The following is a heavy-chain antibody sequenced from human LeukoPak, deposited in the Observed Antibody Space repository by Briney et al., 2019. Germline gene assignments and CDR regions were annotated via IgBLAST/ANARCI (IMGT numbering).Heavy chain of an antibody. CDR3: AKAPNRRSSNYYYYGMDV. V-gene: IGHV3-23*01. CDR2: IIGSGGNS. D-gene: IGHD2-2*01. J-gene: IGHJ6*02. CDR1: GFTFSSYA. Sequence: GGSLRLSCAASGFTFSSYAMSWVRQAPGKGLEWVSAIIGSGGNSYYADSVKGRFTISRDNSKNTLYLQMNSLRAEDTAVYYCAKAPNRRSSNYYYYGMDVWGQGTTVTVSS.